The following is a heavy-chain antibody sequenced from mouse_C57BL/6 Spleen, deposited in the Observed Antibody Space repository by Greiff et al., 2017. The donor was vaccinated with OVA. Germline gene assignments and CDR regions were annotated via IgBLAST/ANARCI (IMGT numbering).Heavy chain of an antibody. V-gene: IGHV1-82*01. J-gene: IGHJ2*01. CDR3: ARCGDGYYYFDY. Sequence: QVQLQQSGPELVKPGASVKISCKASGYAFSSSWMNWVKQRPGKGLEWIGRIYPGDGDTNYNGKFKGKATLTADKSSSTAYMQLSSLTSEYSAVYFCARCGDGYYYFDYWGHGTTLTVSS. CDR1: GYAFSSSW. D-gene: IGHD2-3*01. CDR2: IYPGDGDT.